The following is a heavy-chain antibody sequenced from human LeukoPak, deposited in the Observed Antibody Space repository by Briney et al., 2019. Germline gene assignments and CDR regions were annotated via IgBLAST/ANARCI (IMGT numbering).Heavy chain of an antibody. CDR3: AKGIQWELPLEY. Sequence: PGGSLRLSCTASGFTFRNYAMIWVRQAPGKGLEWVSVISGRGDKTYYAGSAKGRFTISRDNSKNTLYLQMNSLRDVDTAIYYCAKGIQWELPLEYWGQGTLVTVSS. CDR2: ISGRGDKT. V-gene: IGHV3-23*01. D-gene: IGHD1-26*01. CDR1: GFTFRNYA. J-gene: IGHJ4*02.